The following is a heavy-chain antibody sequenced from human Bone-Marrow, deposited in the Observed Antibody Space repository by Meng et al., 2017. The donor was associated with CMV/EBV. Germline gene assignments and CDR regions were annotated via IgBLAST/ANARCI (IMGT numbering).Heavy chain of an antibody. Sequence: GSLRLSCAVYGGSFSGYYWSWIRQPPGKGLEWIGEINHSGSTNYNPSLKSRVTISVDTSKNQFSLKLSSVTAADTAVYYCARSPGNWNLITRYFDLWGRGTLVTASS. CDR1: GGSFSGYY. CDR3: ARSPGNWNLITRYFDL. D-gene: IGHD1-7*01. V-gene: IGHV4-34*01. J-gene: IGHJ2*01. CDR2: INHSGST.